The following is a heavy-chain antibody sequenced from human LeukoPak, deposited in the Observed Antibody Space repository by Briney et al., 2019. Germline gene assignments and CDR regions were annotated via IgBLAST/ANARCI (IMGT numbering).Heavy chain of an antibody. CDR3: AKVGVWFGDLSGSNSGDY. V-gene: IGHV3-23*01. CDR2: ISGSGGST. D-gene: IGHD3-10*01. Sequence: PGGSLRLSCAASGFTFSTYVMTWVRQAPGKGLEWVSAISGSGGSTYYADSVKGRFTISRDNSKNTLYLQMNSLRAEDTAVYYCAKVGVWFGDLSGSNSGDYWGQGTLVTVSS. CDR1: GFTFSTYV. J-gene: IGHJ4*02.